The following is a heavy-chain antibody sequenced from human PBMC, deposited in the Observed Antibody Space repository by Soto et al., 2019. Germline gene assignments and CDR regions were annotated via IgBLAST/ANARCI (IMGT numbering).Heavy chain of an antibody. CDR2: IYYSGNT. J-gene: IGHJ5*01. D-gene: IGHD2-2*01. CDR3: PSIPVDTYMPYRLDP. Sequence: SETLSLTCTVSGDSVTSGDYYWSWIRQPPGKGLEWTGYIYYSGNTNYSPSLKSRVAISLDTSHNQFSLKLSSVTAADTAVYFCPSIPVDTYMPYRLDPWGQGTLVPVSS. V-gene: IGHV4-61*08. CDR1: GDSVTSGDYY.